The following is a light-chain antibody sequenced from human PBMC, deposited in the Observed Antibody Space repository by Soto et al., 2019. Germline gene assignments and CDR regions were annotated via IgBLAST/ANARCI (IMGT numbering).Light chain of an antibody. Sequence: EIVITQSPCTLSVSPGERATLSCRASQSVSSNLAWYQQKPGQAPRLLMYEASNRATGIPARFSGSGSGTEFTLTISSLQSEDFAVYYCQQYNNWWTFGQGTKVDI. CDR1: QSVSSN. CDR3: QQYNNWWT. J-gene: IGKJ1*01. V-gene: IGKV3-15*01. CDR2: EAS.